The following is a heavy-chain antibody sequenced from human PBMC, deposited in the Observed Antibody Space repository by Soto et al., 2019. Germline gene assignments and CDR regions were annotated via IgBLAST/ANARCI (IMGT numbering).Heavy chain of an antibody. J-gene: IGHJ4*02. D-gene: IGHD6-13*01. Sequence: ASVKVSCKASGYTFTGYYMHWVRQAPGQGLEWMGWINPNSGGTNYAQKFQGWVTMTRDTSISTAYMELSRLSSDDTAVYYCARDLSAGSYYFDYWGQGTLVTVSS. CDR2: INPNSGGT. CDR3: ARDLSAGSYYFDY. V-gene: IGHV1-2*04. CDR1: GYTFTGYY.